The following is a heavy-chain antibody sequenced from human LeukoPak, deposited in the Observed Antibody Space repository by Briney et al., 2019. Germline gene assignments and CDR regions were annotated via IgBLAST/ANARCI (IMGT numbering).Heavy chain of an antibody. CDR1: SGSISSGGYY. Sequence: PSQTLSLSCTVSSGSISSGGYYWSWIRQLPGKGLEWIGYIYYSGSTSYNPSLKSRVTISVDTSKNQFSLAVSSVTAADTAVYYCARGHNSGWYNWFDPRGQGTLVTVSS. CDR3: ARGHNSGWYNWFDP. V-gene: IGHV4-31*03. J-gene: IGHJ5*02. D-gene: IGHD6-19*01. CDR2: IYYSGST.